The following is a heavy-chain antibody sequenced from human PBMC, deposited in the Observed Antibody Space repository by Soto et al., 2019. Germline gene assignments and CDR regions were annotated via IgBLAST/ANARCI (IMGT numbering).Heavy chain of an antibody. CDR1: GYTFASFV. CDR3: AREMPGYWTGPFDY. CDR2: INTANGNT. Sequence: QVQLVQSGAEVKKPGASVRVSCKASGYTFASFVIHWVRQAPGQRLEWMGWINTANGNTKYSQKVQGGVTITRDTSESTAYMELSSLISEDTAVYYCAREMPGYWTGPFDYWGQGTLVTVSS. D-gene: IGHD6-13*01. J-gene: IGHJ4*02. V-gene: IGHV1-3*04.